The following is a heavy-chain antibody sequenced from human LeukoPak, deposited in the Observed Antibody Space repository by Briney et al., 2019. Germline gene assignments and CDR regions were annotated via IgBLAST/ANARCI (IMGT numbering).Heavy chain of an antibody. CDR1: GFTFSSYW. D-gene: IGHD3-16*01. Sequence: GGSLRLSCAASGFTFSSYWMSWVRQAPGKGLEWVANIKQDGSEKYYVDSVKGRFTISRDNAKNSLCLQMNSLRAEDTAVYYCARVRYSDYVRGSLVYYFDYWGQGTLVTVSS. CDR3: ARVRYSDYVRGSLVYYFDY. J-gene: IGHJ4*02. V-gene: IGHV3-7*01. CDR2: IKQDGSEK.